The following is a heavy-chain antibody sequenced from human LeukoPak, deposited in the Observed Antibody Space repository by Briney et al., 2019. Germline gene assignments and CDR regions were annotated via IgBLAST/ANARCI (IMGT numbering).Heavy chain of an antibody. D-gene: IGHD3-22*01. V-gene: IGHV1-18*01. CDR1: GYIFTSYG. Sequence: GASVKVSCKASGYIFTSYGISWVRQAPGQGLEWMGWISVYNGNTNYPQRLQGRVTMPTDTSTTTAYMELRSLRSDDTAVYYCARDINGYYYDSHGYYPTDLWGQGTLVTVSS. J-gene: IGHJ5*02. CDR2: ISVYNGNT. CDR3: ARDINGYYYDSHGYYPTDL.